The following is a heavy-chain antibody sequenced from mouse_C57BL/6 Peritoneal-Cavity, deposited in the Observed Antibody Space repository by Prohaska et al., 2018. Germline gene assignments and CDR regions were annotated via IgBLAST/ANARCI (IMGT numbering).Heavy chain of an antibody. CDR2: INPDSSTI. V-gene: IGHV4-1*01. CDR3: AGRDCYYWYVDV. D-gene: IGHD2-4*01. CDR1: GIDFSRYW. J-gene: IGHJ1*03. Sequence: EVKLLQSGGGLVQPGGSLKLSCAASGIDFSRYWMSWVRRAPGKGLEWIGEINPDSSTINYAPSLMDKFIISRDNAKNTLYLQMSKVRSEDTALYYCAGRDCYYWYVDVCGTGTTVTVSS.